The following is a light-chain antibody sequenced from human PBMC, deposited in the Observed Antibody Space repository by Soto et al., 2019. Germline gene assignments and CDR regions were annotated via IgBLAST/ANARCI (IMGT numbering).Light chain of an antibody. CDR1: QGISSY. CDR3: QQLNSSPIT. CDR2: AAS. V-gene: IGKV1-9*01. Sequence: DIQLTQSPSFLSASVGARVTITCRASQGISSYLAWYQQKPGKAPELLIYAASTLQSGVPSRFSGSGSGTEFTLTISSLQPEDFATYYCQQLNSSPITFGQGTRVEIK. J-gene: IGKJ5*01.